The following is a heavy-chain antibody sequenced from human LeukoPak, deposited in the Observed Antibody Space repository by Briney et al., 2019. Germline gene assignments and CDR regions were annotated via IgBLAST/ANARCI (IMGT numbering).Heavy chain of an antibody. J-gene: IGHJ4*02. D-gene: IGHD3-22*01. CDR2: IIPILGIA. V-gene: IGHV1-69*04. CDR3: ARSRDYYDSSGYGVFFDY. Sequence: ASVKVSSKASGGTFSSYAISWARQAPGQGLEWMGRIIPILGIANYAQKFQGRVTITADKSTSTAYMELSRLRSDDTAVYYCARSRDYYDSSGYGVFFDYWGQGTLVTVSS. CDR1: GGTFSSYA.